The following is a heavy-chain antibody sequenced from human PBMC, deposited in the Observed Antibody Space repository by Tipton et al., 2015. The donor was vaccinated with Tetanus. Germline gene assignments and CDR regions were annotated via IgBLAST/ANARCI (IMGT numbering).Heavy chain of an antibody. CDR2: ITPIFGTT. V-gene: IGHV1-69*01. D-gene: IGHD5-12*01. Sequence: VQLVQSGAEMKKPGSSVKVSCKASGGTFTNYALSWVRQAPGQGLEWVGGITPIFGTTNSAPKFQGRVTITADESTNTAYMELSSLRSEDTAVYYCAKDRALSGYLFYYGMDAWGQGTTVIVSS. CDR3: AKDRALSGYLFYYGMDA. J-gene: IGHJ6*02. CDR1: GGTFTNYA.